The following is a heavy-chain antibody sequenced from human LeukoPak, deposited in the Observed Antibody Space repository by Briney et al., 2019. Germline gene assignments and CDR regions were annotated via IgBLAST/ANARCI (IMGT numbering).Heavy chain of an antibody. Sequence: TTSETLSLTCAVYGGSFSGYYWSWIRQPPGKGLEWIGEINQSGSTNYNPSLKSRVTISVDTSKNQFSLKLSSVTAADTAVYYCARASGPPYDILTGYYLHYYFDYWGQGTLVTVSS. D-gene: IGHD3-9*01. V-gene: IGHV4-34*01. CDR2: INQSGST. CDR1: GGSFSGYY. J-gene: IGHJ4*02. CDR3: ARASGPPYDILTGYYLHYYFDY.